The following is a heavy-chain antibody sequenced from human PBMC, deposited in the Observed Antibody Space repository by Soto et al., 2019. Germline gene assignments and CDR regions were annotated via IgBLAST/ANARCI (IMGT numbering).Heavy chain of an antibody. CDR1: GGSIASSDFY. CDR2: SYYRRNT. Sequence: QLHLQESGPGLVKSSETLSLTCNVSGGSIASSDFYWVWVRQDPGEGLEWIVSSYYRRNTYYNSSVRGQVSVTVDTSKNQFSLRLSSVTAAATAVYYCARHGHWAPFDDWGQGTLVTVSS. V-gene: IGHV4-39*01. D-gene: IGHD3-16*01. J-gene: IGHJ4*02. CDR3: ARHGHWAPFDD.